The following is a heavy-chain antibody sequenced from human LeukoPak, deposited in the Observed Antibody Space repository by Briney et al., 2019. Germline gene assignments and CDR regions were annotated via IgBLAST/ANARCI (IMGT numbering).Heavy chain of an antibody. J-gene: IGHJ1*01. CDR3: ARGRLVRQYFQH. CDR1: GGSFSGYY. D-gene: IGHD6-19*01. V-gene: IGHV4-34*01. CDR2: INHSGST. Sequence: SETLSLTCAVYGGSFSGYYWSWIRQPPGKGGEWRGQINHSGSTNYNPSLKSRVTISVDTSKNQFSLKLSSVTAADTAVYYCARGRLVRQYFQHWGQGTLVTVSS.